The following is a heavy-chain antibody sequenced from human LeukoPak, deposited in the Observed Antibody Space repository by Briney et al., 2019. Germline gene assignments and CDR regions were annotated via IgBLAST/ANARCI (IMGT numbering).Heavy chain of an antibody. D-gene: IGHD5-12*01. CDR1: GYTFTDHY. Sequence: ASVKVSCKASGYTFTDHYIHWVRQAPGQGLEWMGWINPNSGDTNYAQKFQGRVTMTRDTSISTAYMELSRLTSDDTAVYYCEATGDYFDYWGQGSLVTVSS. J-gene: IGHJ4*02. CDR3: EATGDYFDY. V-gene: IGHV1-2*02. CDR2: INPNSGDT.